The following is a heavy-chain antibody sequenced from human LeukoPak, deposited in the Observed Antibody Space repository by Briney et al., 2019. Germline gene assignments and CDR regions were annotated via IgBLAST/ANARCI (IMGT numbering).Heavy chain of an antibody. V-gene: IGHV3-48*01. CDR3: AKEGLGAAAGTFDY. D-gene: IGHD6-13*01. Sequence: GGSLRLSCAASGFTFSSYSMNCVRQAPGKGLEWVSYISSSSSTIYYADSVKGRFTISRDNSKNTLSLQMNSLRAEDTAVYYCAKEGLGAAAGTFDYWGQGTLVTVSS. J-gene: IGHJ4*02. CDR1: GFTFSSYS. CDR2: ISSSSSTI.